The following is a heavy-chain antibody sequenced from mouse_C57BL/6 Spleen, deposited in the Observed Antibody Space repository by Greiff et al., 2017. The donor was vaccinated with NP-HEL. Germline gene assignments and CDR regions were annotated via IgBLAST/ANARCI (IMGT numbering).Heavy chain of an antibody. CDR2: INPSRGYT. V-gene: IGHV1-4*01. CDR3: ARCPITTVVAPLDY. J-gene: IGHJ2*01. CDR1: GYTFTSYT. Sequence: VQLQESGAELARPGASVKMSCKASGYTFTSYTMHWVKQRPGQGLEWIGYINPSRGYTKYNQKFKDKATLTADTSPSTAYMQLSSLTSEDSAVYYCARCPITTVVAPLDYWGQGTTLTVSS. D-gene: IGHD1-1*01.